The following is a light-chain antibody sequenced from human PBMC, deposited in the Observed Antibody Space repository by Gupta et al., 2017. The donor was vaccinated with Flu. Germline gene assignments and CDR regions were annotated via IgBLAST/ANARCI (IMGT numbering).Light chain of an antibody. CDR2: LVS. Sequence: DGVMTQSPLSLPVTLGQPASISCRSSQGLVYSDGNTYLHWFQQRPGQTPRRLIHLVSYRDSGVPDRFSGSGSGTDFTLKISRVEAEDVGVYFCMQGAHWPWAFGQGTKVEIK. CDR3: MQGAHWPWA. CDR1: QGLVYSDGNTY. J-gene: IGKJ1*01. V-gene: IGKV2-30*01.